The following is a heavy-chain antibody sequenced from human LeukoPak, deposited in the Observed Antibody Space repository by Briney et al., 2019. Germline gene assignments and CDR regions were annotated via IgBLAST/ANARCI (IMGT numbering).Heavy chain of an antibody. J-gene: IGHJ4*02. D-gene: IGHD3-16*01. CDR1: GFSFSSYA. CDR3: ARDNDSRDPPHFDY. CDR2: MSSSSRYI. V-gene: IGHV3-21*04. Sequence: PGGSLRFSCAPSGFSFSSYAMSWVRKAPGKGLEWVSSMSSSSRYIYYADSVKGRFTISRDTAKNSLYLQMNSLRAEDTAVYYCARDNDSRDPPHFDYWGQGTLVTVSS.